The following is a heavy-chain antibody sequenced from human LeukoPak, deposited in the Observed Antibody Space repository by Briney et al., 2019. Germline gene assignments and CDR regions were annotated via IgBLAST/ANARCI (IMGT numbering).Heavy chain of an antibody. J-gene: IGHJ4*02. CDR3: ARDFVYDFWSGTSSY. CDR2: INPNSGGT. CDR1: GYTFTGYY. D-gene: IGHD3-3*01. Sequence: GASVKVSCKASGYTFTGYYMHWVRQAPGQGLEWMGWINPNSGGTNYAQKFQGRVTMTRDTSISTAYMEPSRLRSDDTAVYYCARDFVYDFWSGTSSYWGQGTLVTVSS. V-gene: IGHV1-2*02.